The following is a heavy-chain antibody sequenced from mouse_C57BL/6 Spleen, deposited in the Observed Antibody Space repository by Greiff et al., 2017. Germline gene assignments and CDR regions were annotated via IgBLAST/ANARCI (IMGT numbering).Heavy chain of an antibody. CDR3: ARRVYYDDDDAFAY. Sequence: VQLQESGAELVKPGASVKISCKASGYAFSSYWMNWVKQRPGKGLEWIGQIYPGDGDTNYNGKFKGKATLTADKSSSTAYMQLSSLTSEDSAVYFCARRVYYDDDDAFAYWGQGTLVTVSA. CDR2: IYPGDGDT. V-gene: IGHV1-80*01. J-gene: IGHJ3*01. CDR1: GYAFSSYW. D-gene: IGHD2-4*01.